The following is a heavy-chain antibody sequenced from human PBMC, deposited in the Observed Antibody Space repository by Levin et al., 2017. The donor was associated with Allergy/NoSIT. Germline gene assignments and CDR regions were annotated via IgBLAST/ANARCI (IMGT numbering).Heavy chain of an antibody. Sequence: GGSLRLSCAASGFTFSDYYMSWIRQAPGKGLEWVSYISSSGSTIYYADSVKGRFTISRDNAKNSLYLQMNSLRAEDTAVYYCARVVGDIVVVPAATIRYYYYGMDVWGQGTTVTVSS. CDR1: GFTFSDYY. CDR3: ARVVGDIVVVPAATIRYYYYGMDV. CDR2: ISSSGSTI. D-gene: IGHD2-2*01. V-gene: IGHV3-11*01. J-gene: IGHJ6*02.